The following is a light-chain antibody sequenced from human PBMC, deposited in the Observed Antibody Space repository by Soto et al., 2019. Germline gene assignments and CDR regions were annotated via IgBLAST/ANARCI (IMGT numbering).Light chain of an antibody. CDR3: QHRSNAYT. CDR2: DTF. Sequence: EIVLSQSPATLSLSPGERVTLSCRASQSVSSYLAWYQHRPGQAPRLLMYDTFNRATGVPARFSGSGSGTDVTLTISSLEPEDSAVYYCQHRSNAYTFGQGTKLEIK. V-gene: IGKV3-11*01. CDR1: QSVSSY. J-gene: IGKJ2*01.